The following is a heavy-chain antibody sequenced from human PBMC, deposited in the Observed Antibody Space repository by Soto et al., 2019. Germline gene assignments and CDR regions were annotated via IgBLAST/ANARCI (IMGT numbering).Heavy chain of an antibody. V-gene: IGHV3-74*01. CDR2: INSDGSST. CDR1: GFTFSSYW. Sequence: PGGSLRLSCAASGFTFSSYWMHWVRQVPGKGLVWVSRINSDGSSTGYADSVMGRFTISRDNAKNTLYLQMNSLRAEDTAVYYCARDQGYCSGGSCYVAGYWGQGTLVTVSS. J-gene: IGHJ4*02. CDR3: ARDQGYCSGGSCYVAGY. D-gene: IGHD2-15*01.